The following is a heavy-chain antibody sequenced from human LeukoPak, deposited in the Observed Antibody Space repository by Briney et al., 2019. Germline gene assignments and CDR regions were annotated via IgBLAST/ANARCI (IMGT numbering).Heavy chain of an antibody. CDR2: IYYSGST. CDR1: GGSISSYY. D-gene: IGHD3-10*01. J-gene: IGHJ4*02. CDR3: AREPSFGEFDY. V-gene: IGHV4-59*01. Sequence: PETLSLTCTVSGGSISSYYWSWIRQPLGKGLEWIGYIYYSGSTNHNPSLKSRVTISVDTSKNQFSLKLSSVTAADTAVYYCAREPSFGEFDYWGQGTLVTVSS.